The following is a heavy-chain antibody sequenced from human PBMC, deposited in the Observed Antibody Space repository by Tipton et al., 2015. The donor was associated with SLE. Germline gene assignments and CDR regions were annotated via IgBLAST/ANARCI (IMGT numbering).Heavy chain of an antibody. J-gene: IGHJ4*02. CDR1: GDSMNSGVYY. D-gene: IGHD2-21*01. CDR2: IFSSGNT. CDR3: AREGISYCGGDCHGSSDY. Sequence: TLSLTCTVSGDSMNSGVYYWSWLRQPAGKGLERIGRIFSSGNTIYNPSLKSRVTISEDTSKNQFSLRLSSVTAADTAVYYCAREGISYCGGDCHGSSDYWGQGSLVTVSS. V-gene: IGHV4-61*02.